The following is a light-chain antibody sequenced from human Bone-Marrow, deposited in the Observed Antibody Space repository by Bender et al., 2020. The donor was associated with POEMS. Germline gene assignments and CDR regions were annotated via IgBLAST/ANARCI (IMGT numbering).Light chain of an antibody. CDR2: EVT. CDR3: SSFRAPYSYV. V-gene: IGLV2-8*01. Sequence: QSALTQPASASGSPGQSVTISCAGTYSDIGVYDYVSWYQHHPGRAPKLIIYEVTQRPSGVPDRFSGSRSGTTASLTISGLQAEDEADYYCSSFRAPYSYVFGTGTTVTVL. CDR1: YSDIGVYDY. J-gene: IGLJ1*01.